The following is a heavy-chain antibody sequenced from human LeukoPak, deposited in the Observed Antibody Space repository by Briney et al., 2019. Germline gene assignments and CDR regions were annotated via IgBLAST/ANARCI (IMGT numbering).Heavy chain of an antibody. J-gene: IGHJ4*02. CDR1: GGSISSGGYS. D-gene: IGHD3-22*01. CDR3: ASGNYYDSSGYYSN. Sequence: SQTLSLTCAVYGGSISSGGYSWTWIRQPPGKGLEWIVYIYHSGSAYYNPSLKSRVSISVDRSKNQFSLSLTSVTAADTAVYFCASGNYYDSSGYYSNWGQGTLVTVSS. V-gene: IGHV4-30-2*01. CDR2: IYHSGSA.